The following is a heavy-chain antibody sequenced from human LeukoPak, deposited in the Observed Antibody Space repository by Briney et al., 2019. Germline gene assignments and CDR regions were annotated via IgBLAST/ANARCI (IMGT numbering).Heavy chain of an antibody. CDR2: IYPGDSDT. CDR1: GNDFTDYW. CDR3: ARHRAIGSSRWFDP. J-gene: IGHJ5*02. V-gene: IGHV5-51*01. Sequence: GDSLKISCTGSGNDFTDYWIAWVRQMPGKGLEWMGIIYPGDSDTRYSPFFQGQVAISADKSISTAYLQWSSPKASDTAMYYCARHRAIGSSRWFDPWGQGTLVTVSS. D-gene: IGHD2-2*01.